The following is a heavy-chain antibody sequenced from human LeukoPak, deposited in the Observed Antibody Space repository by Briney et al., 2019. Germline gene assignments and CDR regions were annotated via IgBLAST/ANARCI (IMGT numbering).Heavy chain of an antibody. Sequence: GGSLRLSCAASGFTFSGYAMNWVRQAPGKGLGWVSVITGSGGSTSYADSVKGRFTISRDNSKNTLYLQMNSLRAEDTAVYYCAKEGTVSGSHYFDYWGQGTLVTVSS. J-gene: IGHJ4*02. V-gene: IGHV3-23*01. D-gene: IGHD5-12*01. CDR1: GFTFSGYA. CDR2: ITGSGGST. CDR3: AKEGTVSGSHYFDY.